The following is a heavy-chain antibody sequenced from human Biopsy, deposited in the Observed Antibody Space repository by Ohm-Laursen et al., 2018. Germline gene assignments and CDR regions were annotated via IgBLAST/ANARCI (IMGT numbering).Heavy chain of an antibody. V-gene: IGHV3-33*01. J-gene: IGHJ6*02. CDR3: ARSRGSSGIATIYYYGMDV. CDR2: IWYDGSDK. D-gene: IGHD3-10*01. Sequence: SLRLSCAASGFKFDNYGMNWVRQAPGKGLEWVAVIWYDGSDKYYGDSVKGRFTISRDNAKNSLYLQMNSLRAEDTAVYYCARSRGSSGIATIYYYGMDVWGQGTTVTVSS. CDR1: GFKFDNYG.